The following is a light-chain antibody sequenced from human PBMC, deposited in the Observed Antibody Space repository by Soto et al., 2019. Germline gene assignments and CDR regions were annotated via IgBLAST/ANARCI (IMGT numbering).Light chain of an antibody. CDR2: DVS. CDR1: SSDVGGYNY. Sequence: QSALTQPASVSGSPGQSITISCTGTSSDVGGYNYVSWYQQHPGKAPKLMIYDVSNRPSGVSNRLSGSKSGNTASLTISGLQAEDEADYYCSSYRSSSTLGVFGGGTKLTVL. CDR3: SSYRSSSTLGV. V-gene: IGLV2-14*01. J-gene: IGLJ2*01.